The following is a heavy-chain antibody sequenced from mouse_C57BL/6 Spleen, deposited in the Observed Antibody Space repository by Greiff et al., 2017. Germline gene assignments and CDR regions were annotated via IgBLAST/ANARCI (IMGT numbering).Heavy chain of an antibody. CDR3: AREDYYYGSSLWYFDV. Sequence: EVHLVESGGGLVKPGGSLKLSCAASGFTFSSYTMSWVRQTPEKRLEWVATISGGGGNTYYPDSVKGRFTISRDNAKNTLYLQMSSLRSEDTALYYCAREDYYYGSSLWYFDVWGTGTTVTVSS. V-gene: IGHV5-9*01. CDR2: ISGGGGNT. CDR1: GFTFSSYT. D-gene: IGHD1-1*01. J-gene: IGHJ1*03.